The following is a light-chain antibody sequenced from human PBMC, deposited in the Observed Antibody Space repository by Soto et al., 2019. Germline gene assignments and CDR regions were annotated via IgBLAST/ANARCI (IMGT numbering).Light chain of an antibody. CDR1: QDISIY. Sequence: DIQMTQSPSSLSASVGDRVTITCQASQDISIYLNWYQQKPGKAPKLLIYDASNLETGVPSRFSGRGSGTDFTFTISSLQPEDIATYYCQQYDNLPLIFTFGPGTNVDIK. V-gene: IGKV1-33*01. CDR3: QQYDNLPLIFT. J-gene: IGKJ3*01. CDR2: DAS.